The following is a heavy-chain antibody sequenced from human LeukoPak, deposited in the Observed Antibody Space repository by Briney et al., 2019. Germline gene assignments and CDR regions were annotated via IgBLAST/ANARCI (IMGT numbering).Heavy chain of an antibody. Sequence: GESLKSSCKGSGYSFTSYWIGWVRQMPGKGLEWMGIIYPGDSDTRYSPSFQGQVTISADKSISTAYLQWSSLKASDTAMYYCARLIGEHGIEEGIGAFDIWGQGTMVTVPS. CDR2: IYPGDSDT. V-gene: IGHV5-51*01. D-gene: IGHD1-26*01. J-gene: IGHJ3*02. CDR1: GYSFTSYW. CDR3: ARLIGEHGIEEGIGAFDI.